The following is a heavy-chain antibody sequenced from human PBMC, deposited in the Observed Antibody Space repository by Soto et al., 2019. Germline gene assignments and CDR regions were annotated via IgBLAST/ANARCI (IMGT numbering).Heavy chain of an antibody. CDR3: ASSKVRGVMVLGA. J-gene: IGHJ4*02. CDR2: ISSSSSYT. Sequence: QVQLVESGGGLVKPGGSLRLSCAASGFTFSDYYMSWIRQAPGKGLEWVSYISSSSSYTNYADSVNGRFTISRDNAKNSLYLQMNSLRAEDTAVYYCASSKVRGVMVLGAWGQGTLVTVSS. V-gene: IGHV3-11*06. D-gene: IGHD3-10*01. CDR1: GFTFSDYY.